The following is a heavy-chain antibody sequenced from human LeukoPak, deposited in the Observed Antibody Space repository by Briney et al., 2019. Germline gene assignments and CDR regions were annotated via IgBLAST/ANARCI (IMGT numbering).Heavy chain of an antibody. V-gene: IGHV4-4*07. D-gene: IGHD3-16*01. Sequence: SETLSLTCTVSGGSISNYYWSWIRQPAGKGLEWIGRFYNSGSTNYNPSLKSRVTISVDTSKNQFSLKLSSVTAVDTAVYYCARVGDYALKDWGQGTLVTVSS. CDR2: FYNSGST. CDR3: ARVGDYALKD. J-gene: IGHJ4*02. CDR1: GGSISNYY.